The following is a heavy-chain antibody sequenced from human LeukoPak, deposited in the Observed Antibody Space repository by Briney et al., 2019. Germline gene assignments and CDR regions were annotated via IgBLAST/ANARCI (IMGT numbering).Heavy chain of an antibody. D-gene: IGHD6-13*01. CDR1: GFTFSSYS. CDR3: VGWINRIAAAGTHDAFDI. V-gene: IGHV3-21*01. J-gene: IGHJ3*02. CDR2: ISSGSSYI. Sequence: GSLRLSCAASGFTFSSYSMNWVRQAPGKGLEWVSSISSGSSYIYYADSVKGRFTISRDNAKNSLYLQMNSLRAEDTAVYYCVGWINRIAAAGTHDAFDIWGQGTMVTVSS.